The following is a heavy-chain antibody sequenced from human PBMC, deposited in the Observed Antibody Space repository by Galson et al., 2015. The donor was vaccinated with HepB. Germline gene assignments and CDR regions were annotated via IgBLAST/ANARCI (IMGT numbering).Heavy chain of an antibody. D-gene: IGHD3-3*01. V-gene: IGHV3-7*01. CDR3: ARPGGDDFWSGYLTYYYYGMDV. CDR2: IKQDGSEK. CDR1: GFTFSSYW. Sequence: SLRLSCAASGFTFSSYWMSWVRQAPGKGLEWVANIKQDGSEKYYVDSVKGRFTISRDNAKNSLYLQMNSLRAEDTAVYYCARPGGDDFWSGYLTYYYYGMDVWGQGTTVTVSS. J-gene: IGHJ6*02.